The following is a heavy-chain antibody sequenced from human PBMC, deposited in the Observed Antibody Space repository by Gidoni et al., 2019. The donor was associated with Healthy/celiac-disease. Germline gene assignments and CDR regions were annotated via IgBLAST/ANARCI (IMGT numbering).Heavy chain of an antibody. D-gene: IGHD3-22*01. CDR1: GFTVRRNY. Sequence: EVQLVESGGGLVQPGGSLRLPCAASGFTVRRNYMSWVRQAPGKGLEWVAVIYSGGSTYYADSVKGRFTISRDNSKNTLYLQMNSLRAEDTAVYYCAREYYYDSSGYYSTAFDIWGQGTMVTVSS. J-gene: IGHJ3*02. CDR3: AREYYYDSSGYYSTAFDI. CDR2: IYSGGST. V-gene: IGHV3-66*01.